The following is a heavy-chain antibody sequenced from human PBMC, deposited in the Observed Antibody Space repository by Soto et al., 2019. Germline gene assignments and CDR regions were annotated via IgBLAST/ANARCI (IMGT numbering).Heavy chain of an antibody. V-gene: IGHV4-59*01. CDR2: IYYSGST. J-gene: IGHJ4*02. Sequence: PSETLSLTCTVSGGSISSYHWSWIRQPPGKGLEWIGYIYYSGSTNYNPSLKSRVTISVDTSKNQFSLKLSSVTAADTAVYYCARGAVFWSGYPYYFDYWGQGTLVTVSS. CDR3: ARGAVFWSGYPYYFDY. CDR1: GGSISSYH. D-gene: IGHD3-3*01.